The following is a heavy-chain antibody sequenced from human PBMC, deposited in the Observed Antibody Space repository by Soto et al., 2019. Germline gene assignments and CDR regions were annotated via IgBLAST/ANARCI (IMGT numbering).Heavy chain of an antibody. J-gene: IGHJ5*02. CDR1: GFTFSSYG. V-gene: IGHV3-33*01. Sequence: ESVGGVVQPGRSLRLSCAASGFTFSSYGMHWVRQAPGTGLEWVAVIWYDGSNKYYADSVKGRFTISRDNSKNTLYLQMNSLRAEDTAVYYCARDPYGDYNNWFDPWGQGTLVTVSS. CDR2: IWYDGSNK. CDR3: ARDPYGDYNNWFDP. D-gene: IGHD4-17*01.